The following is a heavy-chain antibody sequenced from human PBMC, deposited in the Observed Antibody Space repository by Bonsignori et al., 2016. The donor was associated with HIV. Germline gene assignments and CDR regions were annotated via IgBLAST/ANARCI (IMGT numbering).Heavy chain of an antibody. Sequence: GESLKISCAASGFTFSSYGMHWVRQAPGKGLEWVAVISYDGSNKYYADSVKGRFTISRDNSKNTLYLQMNSLRAEDTAVYYCAKELWEYRQWLEGAFDIWGQGTMVTVSS. CDR2: ISYDGSNK. CDR3: AKELWEYRQWLEGAFDI. V-gene: IGHV3-30*18. D-gene: IGHD6-19*01. CDR1: GFTFSSYG. J-gene: IGHJ3*02.